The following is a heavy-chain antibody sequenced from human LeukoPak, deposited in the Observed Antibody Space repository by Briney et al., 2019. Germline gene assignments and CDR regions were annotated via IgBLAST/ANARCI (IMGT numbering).Heavy chain of an antibody. V-gene: IGHV4-59*01. Sequence: SETLSLTCTVSGGSISNYYWSWIRQPPGKGLEWIGFIYYSGNTNYNPSLKSRVTISVDTSRNQFSLKLNSVTTADTAVYYCARGRSYYTYWGQGTLVTVSS. J-gene: IGHJ4*02. D-gene: IGHD1-26*01. CDR3: ARGRSYYTY. CDR1: GGSISNYY. CDR2: IYYSGNT.